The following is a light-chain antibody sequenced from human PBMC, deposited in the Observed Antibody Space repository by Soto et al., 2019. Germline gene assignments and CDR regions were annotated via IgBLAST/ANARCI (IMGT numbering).Light chain of an antibody. Sequence: DIQMTQSPSSLSASVGDRVTITCRASQYISNYLTWYQQKPGKAPKLLIYAASTLQSGVPSRFSGSGSGTDFTLTITSLQPEDFATYYCQLSYSTPQYTFGQGTNLEIK. J-gene: IGKJ2*01. CDR3: QLSYSTPQYT. V-gene: IGKV1-39*01. CDR2: AAS. CDR1: QYISNY.